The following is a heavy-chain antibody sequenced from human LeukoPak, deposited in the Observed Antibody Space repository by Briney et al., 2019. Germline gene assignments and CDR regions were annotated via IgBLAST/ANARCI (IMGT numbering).Heavy chain of an antibody. V-gene: IGHV3-48*03. CDR3: ARDPNYGSGSYADY. D-gene: IGHD3-10*01. J-gene: IGHJ4*02. CDR2: ISSGGSTI. CDR1: EFTFSNYE. Sequence: GGSLRHSCAPSEFTFSNYEMNWVRQAPGKGLKWVSYISSGGSTIYYADSVKDRFTISRDNAKNSLYLQMNSLRAEDTAVYYCARDPNYGSGSYADYWGQGTLVTVSS.